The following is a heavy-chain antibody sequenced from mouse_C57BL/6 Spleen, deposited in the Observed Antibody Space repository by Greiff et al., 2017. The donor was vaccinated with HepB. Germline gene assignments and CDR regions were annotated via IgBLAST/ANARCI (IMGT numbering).Heavy chain of an antibody. CDR2: IYPSDSET. Sequence: QVQLQQPGAELVRPGSSVKLSCKASGYTFTSYWMDWVKQRPGQGLEWIGNIYPSDSETHYNQKFKDKATLTVDKSSSTAYMQLSSLTSEDSAVYYCARKVFTTVVATRDLEAMDYWGQGTSVTVSS. J-gene: IGHJ4*01. CDR3: ARKVFTTVVATRDLEAMDY. V-gene: IGHV1-61*01. CDR1: GYTFTSYW. D-gene: IGHD1-1*01.